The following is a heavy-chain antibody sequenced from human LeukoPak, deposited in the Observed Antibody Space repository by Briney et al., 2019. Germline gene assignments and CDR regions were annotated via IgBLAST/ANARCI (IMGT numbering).Heavy chain of an antibody. Sequence: GGSLRLSSAPSGFTVRGNHMSWIRQAPAQGLDWVSVIYSGGDTYYTDSVKCRFTIPRDNSRHTVYLQLNSLRSPHTAGYYCTRGAAGGSGGIDYWGQGTLVTVPS. CDR3: TRGAAGGSGGIDY. CDR1: GFTVRGNH. J-gene: IGHJ4*02. CDR2: IYSGGDT. V-gene: IGHV3-53*01. D-gene: IGHD6-13*01.